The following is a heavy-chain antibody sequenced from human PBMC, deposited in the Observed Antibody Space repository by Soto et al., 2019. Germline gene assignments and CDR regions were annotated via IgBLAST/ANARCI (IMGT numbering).Heavy chain of an antibody. J-gene: IGHJ4*02. CDR1: GFSLSTSGVG. CDR3: AHTSTPFGYYYDSSGYRDY. V-gene: IGHV2-5*02. Sequence: ESGPTLVNPTQTLTLTCTFSGFSLSTSGVGVGWIRQPPGKALEWLALIYWDDDKRYSPSLKSRLTITKDTSKNQVVLTMTNMDPVDTATYYCAHTSTPFGYYYDSSGYRDYWGQGTLVTVSS. D-gene: IGHD3-22*01. CDR2: IYWDDDK.